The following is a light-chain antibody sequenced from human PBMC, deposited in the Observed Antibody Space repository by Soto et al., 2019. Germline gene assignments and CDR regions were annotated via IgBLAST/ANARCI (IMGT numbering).Light chain of an antibody. Sequence: QSALTQPASVSGSPGQSITISCTVTSSDVGGYNYVSWYQQHTGKAPKLMIYDVSNRPSGVSNRFSGSKSGNTASLTISGIQDEDEAADYCSSYTSSSTGVFGGGTKLTVL. CDR2: DVS. CDR3: SSYTSSSTGV. J-gene: IGLJ2*01. V-gene: IGLV2-14*01. CDR1: SSDVGGYNY.